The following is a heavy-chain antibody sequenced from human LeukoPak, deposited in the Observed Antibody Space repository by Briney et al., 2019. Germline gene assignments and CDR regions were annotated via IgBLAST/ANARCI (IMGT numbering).Heavy chain of an antibody. CDR1: AYSFTRYL. J-gene: IGHJ5*02. CDR2: FYTGASGT. V-gene: IGHV5-51*01. Sequence: GESLKIPCKGSAYSFTRYLIGRVRHVPGKGVVWMGFFYTGASGTRYSPSVQGQDTIPPDKTITTAYLQWSRLKASATAMYYCARLYGGSSSCDGLGVLNSFDPWGEKTLVTVSS. D-gene: IGHD2-2*01. CDR3: ARLYGGSSSCDGLGVLNSFDP.